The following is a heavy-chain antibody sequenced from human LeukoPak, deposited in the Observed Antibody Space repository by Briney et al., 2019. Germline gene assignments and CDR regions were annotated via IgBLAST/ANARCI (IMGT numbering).Heavy chain of an antibody. CDR3: ARGGSSGYDPFAY. D-gene: IGHD5-12*01. CDR1: GGSISSYY. V-gene: IGHV4-59*01. CDR2: IYYSGST. Sequence: SETLSLTCTVSGGSISSYYWSWIRQPPGKGLEWIGYIYYSGSTDYNPSLKSRVIMSVDTSKNQFSLKLSSVTAADTAVYYCARGGSSGYDPFAYWGQGTLVTVSS. J-gene: IGHJ4*02.